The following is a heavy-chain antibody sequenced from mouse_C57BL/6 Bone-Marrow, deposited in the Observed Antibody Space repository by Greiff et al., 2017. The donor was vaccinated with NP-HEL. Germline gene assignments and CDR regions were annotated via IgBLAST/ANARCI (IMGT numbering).Heavy chain of an antibody. D-gene: IGHD1-1*01. CDR1: GFTFSDYY. Sequence: EVQRVESGGGLVKPGGSLKLSCAASGFTFSDYYMYWVRQTPEKRLEWVATISDGGSYTYYPDSVKGRCTISRDNAKNNLYLQMSSLKSEDTAMYYCARGDYGSSHYVDYWGQGTTLTVSS. CDR3: ARGDYGSSHYVDY. J-gene: IGHJ2*01. CDR2: ISDGGSYT. V-gene: IGHV5-4*02.